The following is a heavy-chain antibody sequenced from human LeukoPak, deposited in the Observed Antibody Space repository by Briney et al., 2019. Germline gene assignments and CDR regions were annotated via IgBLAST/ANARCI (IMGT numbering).Heavy chain of an antibody. Sequence: PGGSLRLSCVASGFALSAYWMDWVRQAPGKGPGWISHISGDGSRTSYADSVKGRFTIFRDNAKNTLYLQMNSLRAENTAVYYCGRNRGYDALDYWGQGTLVTVSS. D-gene: IGHD5-12*01. CDR1: GFALSAYW. CDR3: GRNRGYDALDY. J-gene: IGHJ4*02. CDR2: ISGDGSRT. V-gene: IGHV3-74*01.